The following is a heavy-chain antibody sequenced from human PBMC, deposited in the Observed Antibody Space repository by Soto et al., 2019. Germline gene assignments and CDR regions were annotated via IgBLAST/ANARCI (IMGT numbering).Heavy chain of an antibody. CDR3: ATLFSSGSSLGH. J-gene: IGHJ4*02. V-gene: IGHV3-74*01. CDR2: INSDGSTT. D-gene: IGHD3-10*01. CDR1: GFTLRSYW. Sequence: EVQLVESGGGLVQPGGSLRLSCGASGFTLRSYWMHWVRQAPGKGRVWVSNINSDGSTTNYADSVKGRFTISRDNAKNTLYLPMNSLRAHDTAVYFCATLFSSGSSLGHWGQGTLVTVSS.